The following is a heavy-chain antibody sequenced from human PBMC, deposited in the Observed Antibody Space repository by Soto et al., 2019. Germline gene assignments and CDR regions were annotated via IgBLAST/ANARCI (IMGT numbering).Heavy chain of an antibody. V-gene: IGHV1-2*02. J-gene: IGHJ6*02. CDR2: INPKTAAT. D-gene: IGHD1-26*01. CDR1: GYTFSDYF. CDR3: ARIKWGLDYYSGMDV. Sequence: ASVKVSCKASGYTFSDYFIQWLRQAPGQGLEWVAWINPKTAATNYAKKFRDRVTLTSDTSFSTAYLELTRLRPDDTALYYCARIKWGLDYYSGMDVWGQGTAVTSP.